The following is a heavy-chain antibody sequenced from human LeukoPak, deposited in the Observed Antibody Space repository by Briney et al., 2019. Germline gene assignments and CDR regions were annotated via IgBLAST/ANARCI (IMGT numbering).Heavy chain of an antibody. D-gene: IGHD3-10*01. Sequence: GASVKVSCKASGGTFSSYAISWVRQAPGQGLEWMGRIIPILGIANYAQKFQGRVTITADKSTSTAYMELSSLRSEDTAVYYCAFNPAEVLLWFGEPPYYFDYWGQGTLVTVSS. J-gene: IGHJ4*02. CDR3: AFNPAEVLLWFGEPPYYFDY. V-gene: IGHV1-69*04. CDR1: GGTFSSYA. CDR2: IIPILGIA.